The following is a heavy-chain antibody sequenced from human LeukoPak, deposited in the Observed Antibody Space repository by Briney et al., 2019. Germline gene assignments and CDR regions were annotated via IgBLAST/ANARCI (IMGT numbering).Heavy chain of an antibody. J-gene: IGHJ4*02. V-gene: IGHV3-53*01. CDR1: GFTVNSNY. CDR3: ARGGYDSSGYYYYFDF. Sequence: GGSLRLSCAASGFTVNSNYMSWVRQAPGKALEWVSTIYSGGSTYYTGSLKGRFTISRDNSKNTVYLQMNSLRAEDTAVYYCARGGYDSSGYYYYFDFWGQGTLVTVSS. D-gene: IGHD3-22*01. CDR2: IYSGGST.